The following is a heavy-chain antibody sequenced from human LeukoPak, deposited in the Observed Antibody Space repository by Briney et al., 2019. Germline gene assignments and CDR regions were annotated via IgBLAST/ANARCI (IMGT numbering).Heavy chain of an antibody. CDR3: ARERRRAFDI. V-gene: IGHV3-7*01. Sequence: PGGSLRLSCATSGFTFTTYWMNWVRQAPGKGLEWVANIKQDGSEKYYVDSVKGRFTISRDNAKNSLYLQMNSLRAEDTAVYYCARERRRAFDIWGQGTMVTVSS. CDR1: GFTFTTYW. CDR2: IKQDGSEK. J-gene: IGHJ3*02.